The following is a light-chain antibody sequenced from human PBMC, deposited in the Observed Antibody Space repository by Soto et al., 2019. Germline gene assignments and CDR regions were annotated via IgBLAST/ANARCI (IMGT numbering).Light chain of an antibody. CDR3: QQANSFPIT. CDR2: AAS. V-gene: IGKV1-12*01. J-gene: IGKJ5*01. CDR1: QGISSW. Sequence: IQLTQTPSSLSASVGDRVTVTCRASQGISSWLAWYQKKPGKAPKLLIYAASSLQSGVPSRFSGSGSGTDFTLTISSLQPEDCAIYFCQQANSFPITFGQGTRLEI.